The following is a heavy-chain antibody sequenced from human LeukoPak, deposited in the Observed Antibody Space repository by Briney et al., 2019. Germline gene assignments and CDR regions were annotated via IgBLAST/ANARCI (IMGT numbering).Heavy chain of an antibody. Sequence: PSQTLSLTCTVSGGSISSGGYYWSWIRQHPGKGLEWIGYIYYSGSTYYNPSLKSRVTISVDTSKNQFSLKLSSVTAADMAVYYCARDGKIWAFDIWGQGTMVTVSS. J-gene: IGHJ3*02. CDR2: IYYSGST. V-gene: IGHV4-31*03. CDR1: GGSISSGGYY. CDR3: ARDGKIWAFDI. D-gene: IGHD1-26*01.